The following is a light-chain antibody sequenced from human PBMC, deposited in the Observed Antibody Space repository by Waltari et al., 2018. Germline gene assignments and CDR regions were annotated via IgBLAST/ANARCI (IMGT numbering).Light chain of an antibody. CDR1: ILAKKY. V-gene: IGLV3-27*01. CDR2: KEI. Sequence: SSELTQPASVSVSLGQTAVITCSGDILAKKYGRWFQQKPGQAPVLFIYKEIDGPSGIPDRFTGSSSGTTLTLTISGDQVEDEAAYYCYSAADNHRVLFGGGTKLTVL. J-gene: IGLJ2*01. CDR3: YSAADNHRVL.